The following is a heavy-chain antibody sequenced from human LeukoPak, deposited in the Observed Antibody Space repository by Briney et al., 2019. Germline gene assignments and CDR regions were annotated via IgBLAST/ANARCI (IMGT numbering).Heavy chain of an antibody. CDR1: GGSISSYY. CDR2: IYYSGST. J-gene: IGHJ4*02. Sequence: SETLSLTCTVSGGSISSYYWSWIRQPPGKGLEWIGYIYYSGSTNYNPSLKSRVTISVDTSKNQFSLKLSSVTVADTAVYYCARDSGVASPLDYWGQGTLVTVSS. V-gene: IGHV4-59*01. D-gene: IGHD3-10*01. CDR3: ARDSGVASPLDY.